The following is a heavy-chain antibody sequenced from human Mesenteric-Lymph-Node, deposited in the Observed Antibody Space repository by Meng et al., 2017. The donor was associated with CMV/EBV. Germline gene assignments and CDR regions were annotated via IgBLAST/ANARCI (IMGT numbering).Heavy chain of an antibody. CDR2: ISSSSSSI. CDR1: GFTFSSYS. CDR3: ARVGGSGSLEYFQH. Sequence: SGFTFSSYSMNWVRQVPGKGLEWVSSISSSSSSIYYADSVKGRFTISRDNAKNSLYLQMNSLRAEDTAVYYCARVGGSGSLEYFQHWGQGTLVTVSS. V-gene: IGHV3-21*01. D-gene: IGHD3-10*01. J-gene: IGHJ1*01.